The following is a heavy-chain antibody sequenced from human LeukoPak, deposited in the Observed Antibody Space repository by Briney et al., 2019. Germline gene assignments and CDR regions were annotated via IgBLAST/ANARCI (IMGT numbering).Heavy chain of an antibody. V-gene: IGHV1-8*03. CDR3: VVFLTSSS. Sequence: GASVKVSCKTSGYTFSMYGISWVRQAPGQGLEWMGWMNPNSGNTGYAQKFQGRVTITRNTSISTAYMELSSLRSEDTAVYYCVVFLTSSSWGQGTLVTVSS. CDR1: GYTFSMYG. D-gene: IGHD6-6*01. J-gene: IGHJ4*02. CDR2: MNPNSGNT.